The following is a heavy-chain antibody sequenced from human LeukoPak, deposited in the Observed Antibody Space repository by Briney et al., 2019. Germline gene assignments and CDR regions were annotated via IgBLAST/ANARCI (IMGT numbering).Heavy chain of an antibody. V-gene: IGHV4-39*01. Sequence: SETLSLTCTASGGSISTNSYYWGWIRQPPGKGLKWIGSIYYSGSTYYNPSLRSRVTISVNTSKNQFSLKLSSVTATDTAVYYCARNKYYSGLGNYGVPNWFDPWGQGTLVTVSS. CDR3: ARNKYYSGLGNYGVPNWFDP. CDR2: IYYSGST. CDR1: GGSISTNSYY. D-gene: IGHD3-10*01. J-gene: IGHJ5*02.